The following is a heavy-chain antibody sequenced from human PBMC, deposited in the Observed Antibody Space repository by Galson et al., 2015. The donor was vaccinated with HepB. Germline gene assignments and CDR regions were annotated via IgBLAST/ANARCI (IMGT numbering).Heavy chain of an antibody. CDR2: ISAYNGKI. V-gene: IGHV1-18*01. D-gene: IGHD2-8*02. J-gene: IGHJ6*03. CDR3: ARDGFQEWARLGYWWYYMDV. CDR1: GYTFTSYG. Sequence: SVKVSCKASGYTFTSYGISWVRQAPGQGLEWMGWISAYNGKINYAEKFQGRVTMTTDTSTSTAYMELRSLRSDDTAVSYCARDGFQEWARLGYWWYYMDVWGNGTAVTVPS.